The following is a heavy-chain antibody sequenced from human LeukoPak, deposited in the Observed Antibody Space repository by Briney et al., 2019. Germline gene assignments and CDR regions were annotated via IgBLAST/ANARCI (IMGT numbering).Heavy chain of an antibody. D-gene: IGHD4-17*01. CDR3: ARATYGDYGLADY. J-gene: IGHJ4*02. CDR1: GFTFSSYA. CDR2: ISYDGGNK. V-gene: IGHV3-30-3*01. Sequence: GGSLRLSCAASGFTFSSYAMHWVRQAPGKGLEWVAVISYDGGNKYYADSVKGRFTISRDNSKNTLYLQMNSLRAEDTAVYYCARATYGDYGLADYWGQGTLVTVSS.